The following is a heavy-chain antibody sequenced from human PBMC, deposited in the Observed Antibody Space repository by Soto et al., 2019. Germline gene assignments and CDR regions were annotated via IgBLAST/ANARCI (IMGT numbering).Heavy chain of an antibody. CDR1: GFTFKNFA. J-gene: IGHJ5*02. CDR2: IGGSGSSA. D-gene: IGHD3-10*01. CDR3: AKDAVAYNGEWDWFDL. Sequence: EVQLLESGGGLVQPGGSLRLSCVASGFTFKNFAVSWVRQAPGKGMERVSAIGGSGSSAYYAESGKGRFTVSRDDSKSPLYLQMSGLRVDDTALYYCAKDAVAYNGEWDWFDLWGQGTLVTVSS. V-gene: IGHV3-23*01.